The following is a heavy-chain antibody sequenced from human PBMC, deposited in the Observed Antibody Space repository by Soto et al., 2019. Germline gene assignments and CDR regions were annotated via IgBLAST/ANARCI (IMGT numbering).Heavy chain of an antibody. J-gene: IGHJ5*02. CDR3: AKDALLGYYGSGSYP. CDR2: ISGSGGST. Sequence: EVQLLESGGGLVQPGGSLRLSCAASGFTFSSYAMSWVRQAPGKGLAWVSAISGSGGSTYYADSVKGRFTISRDNSKNVQYPKMNSLRAEDTAVYYCAKDALLGYYGSGSYPWGQGTLVTVSS. V-gene: IGHV3-23*01. CDR1: GFTFSSYA. D-gene: IGHD3-10*01.